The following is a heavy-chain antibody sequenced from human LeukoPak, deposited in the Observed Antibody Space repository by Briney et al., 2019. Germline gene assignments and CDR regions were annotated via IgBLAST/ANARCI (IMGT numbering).Heavy chain of an antibody. CDR3: ARGGYDFDY. Sequence: GGSLRLSCAASAFTFSGYSMNWVRQAPGKGLEWVSYISPSATTIYYADSVKGRFTISRDNAKNSLYLQMNSLRAEDTAVYYCARGGYDFDYWGQGTLVTVSS. CDR1: AFTFSGYS. D-gene: IGHD2-15*01. CDR2: ISPSATTI. J-gene: IGHJ4*02. V-gene: IGHV3-48*01.